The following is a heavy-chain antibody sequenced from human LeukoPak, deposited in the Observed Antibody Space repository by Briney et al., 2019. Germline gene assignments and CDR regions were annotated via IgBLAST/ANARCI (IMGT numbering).Heavy chain of an antibody. CDR2: IRQDGSDK. Sequence: GGSLRLSCAAPGFTFSSNWMSWVRQAPGKGLEWVANIRQDGSDKYYMDSVKGRFTISRDNAKNSLSLQMNSLRVEDTAVYYCARDRDCGDGGCYPHLDYWGQGTLVTVPS. CDR1: GFTFSSNW. CDR3: ARDRDCGDGGCYPHLDY. J-gene: IGHJ4*02. V-gene: IGHV3-7*01. D-gene: IGHD2-15*01.